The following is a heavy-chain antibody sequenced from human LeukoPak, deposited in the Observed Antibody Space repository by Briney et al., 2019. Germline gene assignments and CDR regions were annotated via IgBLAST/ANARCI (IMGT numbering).Heavy chain of an antibody. Sequence: ASVKVSCKASGYTFTSYDINWVRQATGQGLEWMGWIIPILGIAKYAQKFQGRVTITADKSTSTAYMELSSLRSEDTAVYYCARRGGVEGDAFDIWGQGTMVTVSS. CDR1: GYTFTSYD. CDR3: ARRGGVEGDAFDI. J-gene: IGHJ3*02. V-gene: IGHV1-69*10. D-gene: IGHD3-16*01. CDR2: IIPILGIA.